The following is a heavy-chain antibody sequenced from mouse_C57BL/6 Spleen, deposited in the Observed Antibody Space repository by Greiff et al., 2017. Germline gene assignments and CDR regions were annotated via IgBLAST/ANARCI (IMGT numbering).Heavy chain of an antibody. Sequence: EVKLQESGAELVKPGASVKLSCTASGFNIKDYYMHWVKQRTEQGLEWIGRIDPEDGETKYAPKFQGKATITADTSSNTAYLQLSSLTSEDTAVYYCARFEATMITTAYYYAMDYWGQGTSVTVSS. CDR3: ARFEATMITTAYYYAMDY. D-gene: IGHD2-4*01. CDR2: IDPEDGET. CDR1: GFNIKDYY. J-gene: IGHJ4*01. V-gene: IGHV14-2*01.